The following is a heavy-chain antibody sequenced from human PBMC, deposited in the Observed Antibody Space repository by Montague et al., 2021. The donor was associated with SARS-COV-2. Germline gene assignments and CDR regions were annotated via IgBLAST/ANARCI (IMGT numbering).Heavy chain of an antibody. CDR1: GGSISPYY. CDR3: ASSYYYGSGTYVYNYYMDV. J-gene: IGHJ6*03. D-gene: IGHD3-10*01. CDR2: ISYSGRT. V-gene: IGHV4-59*05. Sequence: SETLSLTCTVSGGSISPYYWSWIRQPPGKGLEWIGSISYSGRTXXXPSXXXRLTISVDSSENQFSLRLSSVTAADTAVYYCASSYYYGSGTYVYNYYMDVWGKGTTVTVSS.